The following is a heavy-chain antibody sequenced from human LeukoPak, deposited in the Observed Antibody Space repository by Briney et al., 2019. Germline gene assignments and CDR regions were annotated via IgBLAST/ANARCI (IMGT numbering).Heavy chain of an antibody. CDR1: GYSISSGYY. D-gene: IGHD6-13*01. CDR2: IYHSGST. J-gene: IGHJ4*02. CDR3: ARAGRMSAAADAFGY. V-gene: IGHV4-38-2*01. Sequence: SETLSLTCAVSGYSISSGYYWGWIRQPPGKGLEWIGSIYHSGSTYYNPSLKSRVTISVDTSKNQFSLKLSSVTAADTAVYYCARAGRMSAAADAFGYWGQGTLVTVSS.